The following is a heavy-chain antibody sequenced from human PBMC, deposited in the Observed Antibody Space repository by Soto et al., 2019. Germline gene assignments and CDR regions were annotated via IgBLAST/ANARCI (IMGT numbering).Heavy chain of an antibody. CDR1: EYTFTSYT. J-gene: IGHJ4*02. V-gene: IGHV1-3*01. CDR2: INGGNGNT. D-gene: IGHD4-4*01. Sequence: ASVKVSCRASEYTFTSYTMHWVRQAPGQRLEWMGWINGGNGNTKYSQKFQGRVTITRDTSASTAYMELSSLRSDDTAVYYCARELQGLYYFDYWGQGTLVTVSS. CDR3: ARELQGLYYFDY.